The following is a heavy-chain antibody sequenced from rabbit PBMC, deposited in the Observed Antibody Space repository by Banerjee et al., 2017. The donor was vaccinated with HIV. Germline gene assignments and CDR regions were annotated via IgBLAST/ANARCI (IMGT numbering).Heavy chain of an antibody. D-gene: IGHD4-2*01. Sequence: QEQLVESGGGLVQPEGSLTLTCKASGFDFSSRYDMCWVRQAPGKGLEWIACIYTISSHTTYYASWAKGRFTISKTSSTTVTLQMTSLTAADMATYFCARVYAGNSHHINLWGPGTLVTVS. J-gene: IGHJ4*01. CDR2: IYTISSHTT. CDR3: ARVYAGNSHHINL. V-gene: IGHV1S45*01. CDR1: GFDFSSRYD.